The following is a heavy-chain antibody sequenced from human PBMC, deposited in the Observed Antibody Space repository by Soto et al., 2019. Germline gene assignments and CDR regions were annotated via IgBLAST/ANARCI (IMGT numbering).Heavy chain of an antibody. CDR3: ARELDSSSWYSVGY. D-gene: IGHD6-13*01. V-gene: IGHV4-31*03. Sequence: QVQLQESGPGLVKPSQTLSLTCTVSGGSISSGNYYWSWIRQHPGKGLEWIGYIYYSGSTDYNPSLKSRVTIAIDTSKNHFSLKLTSVTAADTAVYYCARELDSSSWYSVGYWGQGTLVTVSS. CDR1: GGSISSGNYY. J-gene: IGHJ4*02. CDR2: IYYSGST.